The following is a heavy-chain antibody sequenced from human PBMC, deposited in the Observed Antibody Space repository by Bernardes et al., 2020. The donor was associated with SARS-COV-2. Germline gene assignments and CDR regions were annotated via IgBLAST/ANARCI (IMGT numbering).Heavy chain of an antibody. CDR1: GFTFGSRA. V-gene: IGHV3-23*01. D-gene: IGHD3-22*01. CDR2: ISGGAEMT. J-gene: IGHJ5*01. Sequence: GGSLRLSCVVSGFTFGSRAMSWLRQAPGRGLEWVSSISGGAEMTYYADSVKGRFTISRDNSKNTLYLQMDSLATEDTAIYSCAKDAYHVYYDSPGYFDFWGRGTPVTVSS. CDR3: AKDAYHVYYDSPGYFDF.